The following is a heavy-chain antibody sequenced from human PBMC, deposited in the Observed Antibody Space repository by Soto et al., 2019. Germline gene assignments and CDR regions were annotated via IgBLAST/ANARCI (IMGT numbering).Heavy chain of an antibody. Sequence: QVQLGQSGAEVKKPGSSVKVSCKASGGTFSSYTISWVRQAPGQGLEWMGRIIPILGIADYAQKFQGRVTITADKSTSTAYMELSSLRSEDTAVYYGAITLYGDHDYFDYWGKGTLVTVSS. CDR1: GGTFSSYT. CDR3: AITLYGDHDYFDY. J-gene: IGHJ4*02. V-gene: IGHV1-69*02. CDR2: IIPILGIA. D-gene: IGHD4-17*01.